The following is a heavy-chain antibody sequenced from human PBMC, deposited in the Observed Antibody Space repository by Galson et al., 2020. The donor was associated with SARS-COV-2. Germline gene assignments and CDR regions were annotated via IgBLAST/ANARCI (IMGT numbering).Heavy chain of an antibody. CDR1: GGSISRGSYY. J-gene: IGHJ4*02. Sequence: SETLSLTCTVSGGSISRGSYYWSWIRQPAGKGLEWIGHIYTSGTTEYNPSLKSRVTISVDTSKNQFSLKLSSVTAADTAVYYCARDPGYDSGCWGQGTLVSVSS. CDR3: ARDPGYDSGC. D-gene: IGHD6-19*01. V-gene: IGHV4-61*09. CDR2: IYTSGTT.